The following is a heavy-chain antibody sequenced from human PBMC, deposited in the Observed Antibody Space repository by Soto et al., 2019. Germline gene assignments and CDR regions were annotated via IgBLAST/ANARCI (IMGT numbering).Heavy chain of an antibody. CDR1: GFTFSDYY. V-gene: IGHV3-11*06. CDR3: ARGDDILTGYYHYYYYGMDV. J-gene: IGHJ6*02. D-gene: IGHD3-9*01. Sequence: GALRLSCAASGFTFSDYYMSWIRQAPGKGLEWVSYISSSSSYTNYADSVKGRFTISRDNAKNSLYLQMNSLRAEDTAVYYCARGDDILTGYYHYYYYGMDVWGQGTTVTVSS. CDR2: ISSSSSYT.